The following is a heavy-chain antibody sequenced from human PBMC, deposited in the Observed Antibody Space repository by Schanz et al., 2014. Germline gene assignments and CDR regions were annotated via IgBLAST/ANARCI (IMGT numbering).Heavy chain of an antibody. CDR3: ARGGYSSGWYDRDIAHFDY. CDR2: ISTSNGNT. V-gene: IGHV1-18*04. D-gene: IGHD6-19*01. J-gene: IGHJ4*02. CDR1: GYTFTSDS. Sequence: QVHLVQSGAEVHKPGASVKVSCKASGYTFTSDSMHWVRQAPGQGLEWMGWISTSNGNTNYIQKLQGRVTMTTDTSTSTAYMELRSLRSDDTAVYFCARGGYSSGWYDRDIAHFDYWGQGTLVTVSS.